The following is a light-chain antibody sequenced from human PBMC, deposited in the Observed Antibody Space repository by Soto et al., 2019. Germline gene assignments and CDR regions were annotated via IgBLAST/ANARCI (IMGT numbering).Light chain of an antibody. J-gene: IGKJ4*01. CDR3: QQSKSFPLT. V-gene: IGKV3-20*01. CDR1: QSVKSSY. Sequence: ELVLTQSPGTLSLSPGERATLSCRASQSVKSSYLTWYQQKPGKAPKVLIYIASRLQPGVPSRFSGRGSGTDFSLTISNLQPEDFATYFCQQSKSFPLTFGGGTKVEIK. CDR2: IAS.